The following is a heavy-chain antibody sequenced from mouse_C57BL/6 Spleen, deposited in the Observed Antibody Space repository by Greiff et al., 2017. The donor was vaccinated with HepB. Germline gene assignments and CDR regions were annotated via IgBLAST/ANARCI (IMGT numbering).Heavy chain of an antibody. CDR2: INPNDGGT. D-gene: IGHD1-1*01. CDR3: ARDYYSSSYKGDV. Sequence: EVQLQQSGPELVKPGASVKISCKASGYTFTDYYMNWVKQSPGKRLEWIGDINPNDGGTSYNQKFKGKATLTVDKSSSTAYMELCSLTSEDSAVYYWARDYYSSSYKGDVWGQGTTLTVSS. CDR1: GYTFTDYY. J-gene: IGHJ2*01. V-gene: IGHV1-26*01.